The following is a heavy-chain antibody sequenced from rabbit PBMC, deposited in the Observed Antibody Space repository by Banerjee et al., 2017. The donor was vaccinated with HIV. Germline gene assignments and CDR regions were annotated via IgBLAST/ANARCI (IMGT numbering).Heavy chain of an antibody. CDR3: ARDLDDVIGWNFGW. D-gene: IGHD4-1*01. CDR2: IVPIFGVT. CDR1: RFDFSTYS. J-gene: IGHJ3*01. V-gene: IGHV1S7*01. Sequence: QELVESGGGLGQPGGSLKLSCKASRFDFSTYSMSWVRQAPGKGLEWIGYIVPIFGVTYYANWVNGRFTISSHNAQNTLYLQLNSLTAADTATYFCARDLDDVIGWNFGWWGQGTLVTVS.